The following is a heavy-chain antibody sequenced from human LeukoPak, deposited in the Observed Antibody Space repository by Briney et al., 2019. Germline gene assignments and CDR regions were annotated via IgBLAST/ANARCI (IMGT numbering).Heavy chain of an antibody. V-gene: IGHV3-7*03. CDR3: ARDQYDTWSRRGNFDS. CDR2: IKLDGSEK. D-gene: IGHD3-3*01. Sequence: GGSLRLSCVASGFTFGKYWMSWVRQAPGKGLEWVANIKLDGSEKNYVDSVKGRFTISRDNTKNSLYLQMNSLRVEDTAVFYCARDQYDTWSRRGNFDSWGQGTLVVVSS. CDR1: GFTFGKYW. J-gene: IGHJ4*02.